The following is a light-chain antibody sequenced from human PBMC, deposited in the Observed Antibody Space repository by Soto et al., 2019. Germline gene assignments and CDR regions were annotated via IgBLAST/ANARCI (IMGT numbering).Light chain of an antibody. CDR2: DVS. V-gene: IGLV2-11*01. J-gene: IGLJ3*02. Sequence: QSALTQPRSVSGSPGQSVTTSCTGTNSDVGAYNYVSWYQQHPGKAPKLMLYDVSRRPSGVPDRFSGSKSGNTASLTISGLQAEDEADYYCSSYVVSYNWVFGGGTKLTVL. CDR1: NSDVGAYNY. CDR3: SSYVVSYNWV.